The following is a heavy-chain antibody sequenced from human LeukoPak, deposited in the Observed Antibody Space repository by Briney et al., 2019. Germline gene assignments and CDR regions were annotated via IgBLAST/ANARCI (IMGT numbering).Heavy chain of an antibody. D-gene: IGHD1-26*01. J-gene: IGHJ4*02. CDR3: ARDQGVRVGASVLF. Sequence: VASVKVSCKASGYTFTNYGISWVRQAPGQGLEWMRWISAYNGNTNYAQKLQDRVTMTTDTSTTTAYMELRSLRSDDTAIYYCARDQGVRVGASVLFWGQGTLVTVSS. V-gene: IGHV1-18*01. CDR2: ISAYNGNT. CDR1: GYTFTNYG.